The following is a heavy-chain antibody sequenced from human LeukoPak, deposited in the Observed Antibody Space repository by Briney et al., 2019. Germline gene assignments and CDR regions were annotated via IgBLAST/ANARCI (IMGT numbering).Heavy chain of an antibody. V-gene: IGHV3-30*18. J-gene: IGHJ4*02. CDR1: GFTFSSYG. D-gene: IGHD3-22*01. CDR3: AKWGGDSSGYYDY. CDR2: ISHDGSNK. Sequence: GGSLRLSCAPSGFTFSSYGMHWVRPAPGKGLEWVAVISHDGSNKYYADSVKGRFTISRDNSKNTLYLQMNSLRAEDTAVYYCAKWGGDSSGYYDYWGQGTLVTVSS.